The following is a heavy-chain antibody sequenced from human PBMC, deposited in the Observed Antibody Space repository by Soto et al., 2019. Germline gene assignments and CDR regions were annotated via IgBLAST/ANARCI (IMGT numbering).Heavy chain of an antibody. CDR3: ARDRGQQPVLDY. V-gene: IGHV1-18*01. CDR2: ISAYNGNT. CDR1: GFCSTSES. D-gene: IGHD6-13*01. Sequence: SWEECGFCSTSESMFWVRPETGQGLEWMGWISAYNGNTNYAQKLQGRVTMTTDTSTSTAYMELRSLRSDDTAVYYCARDRGQQPVLDYCGQGTL. J-gene: IGHJ4*01.